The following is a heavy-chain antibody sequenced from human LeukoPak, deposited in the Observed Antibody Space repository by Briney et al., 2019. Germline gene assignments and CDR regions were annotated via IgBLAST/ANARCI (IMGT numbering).Heavy chain of an antibody. CDR3: ARERGCGGDCFGFDP. D-gene: IGHD2-21*01. CDR1: GGTFSSYT. Sequence: SVKVSCKASGGTFSSYTISWVRQAPGQGLEWMGRIIPILGIANYAQKFQGRVTITADKSTSTAYMELSSLRSVDTAVYYCARERGCGGDCFGFDPWGQGTLVTVSS. V-gene: IGHV1-69*04. J-gene: IGHJ5*02. CDR2: IIPILGIA.